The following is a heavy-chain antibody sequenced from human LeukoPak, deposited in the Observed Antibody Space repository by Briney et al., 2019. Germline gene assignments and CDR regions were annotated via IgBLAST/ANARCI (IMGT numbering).Heavy chain of an antibody. CDR3: AMDEYYYESSGYYYYFDY. D-gene: IGHD3-22*01. J-gene: IGHJ4*02. CDR1: GFTFSRYW. V-gene: IGHV3-7*04. CDR2: IKQDGSEK. Sequence: GGSLRLSCAVSGFTFSRYWMSWVRQAPGKGLEWVANIKQDGSEKYCVDSVKSRFTISRDNAKNSLYLQMNSLRADDTAVYYCAMDEYYYESSGYYYYFDYWGQGTLVTVSS.